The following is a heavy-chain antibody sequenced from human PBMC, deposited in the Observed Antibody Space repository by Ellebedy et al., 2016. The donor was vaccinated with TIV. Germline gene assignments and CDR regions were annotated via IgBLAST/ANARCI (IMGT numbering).Heavy chain of an antibody. CDR2: ISSSSSTI. D-gene: IGHD4-17*01. CDR1: GFTFSSYS. V-gene: IGHV3-48*04. Sequence: GGSLRLXXAASGFTFSSYSMNWVRQAPGKGLEWVSYISSSSSTIYYADSVKGRFTISRDNAKNSLYLQMNSLRAEDTAVYYCSFPRGAPTADYWGQGTLVTVSS. J-gene: IGHJ4*02. CDR3: SFPRGAPTADY.